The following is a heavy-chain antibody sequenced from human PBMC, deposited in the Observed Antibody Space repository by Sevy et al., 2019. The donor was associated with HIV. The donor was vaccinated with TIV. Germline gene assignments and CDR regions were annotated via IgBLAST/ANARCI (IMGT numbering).Heavy chain of an antibody. CDR3: ASEVQYCSGGSCYTVEYFQD. CDR2: IWYDGSNI. V-gene: IGHV3-33*08. J-gene: IGHJ1*01. Sequence: GGSLRLSCAASGFTFSSSGMHWVRQAPGKGLEWVAVIWYDGSNIYYAYSVKGRFTISRDNTKNTLYLQMNSLRVEDTAVYYCASEVQYCSGGSCYTVEYFQDWGQGTLVTVSS. D-gene: IGHD2-15*01. CDR1: GFTFSSSG.